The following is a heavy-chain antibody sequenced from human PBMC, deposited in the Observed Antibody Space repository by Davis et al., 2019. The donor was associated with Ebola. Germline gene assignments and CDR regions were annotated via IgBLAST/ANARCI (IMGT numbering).Heavy chain of an antibody. CDR1: GGTFSRYG. J-gene: IGHJ6*04. CDR2: IIPTINTG. D-gene: IGHD5-18*01. V-gene: IGHV1-69*13. CDR3: ARDESGYSYGYWVGEYYYYGLDI. Sequence: AASVKVSCKASGGTFSRYGISWVRQAPGQGLEWMGGIIPTINTGSYAQKFQGRVTITADESTGTSYMELRSLGSEDTAVYYWARDESGYSYGYWVGEYYYYGLDIWGKGTTVTVSS.